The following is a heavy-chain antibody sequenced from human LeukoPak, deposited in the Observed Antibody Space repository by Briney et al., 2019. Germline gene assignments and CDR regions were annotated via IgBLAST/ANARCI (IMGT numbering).Heavy chain of an antibody. CDR3: ARHVRSGWYGGGAFDI. CDR1: GGSISSSSYY. Sequence: SETLSLTCTVSGGSISSSSYYWGWIRQPPGKGLEWIGSIYYSGSTYYNPSLKSRVTISVDTSKNQFSLKLSSVTAADTAVYYCARHVRSGWYGGGAFDIWGQGTMVTVSS. J-gene: IGHJ3*02. V-gene: IGHV4-39*01. D-gene: IGHD6-19*01. CDR2: IYYSGST.